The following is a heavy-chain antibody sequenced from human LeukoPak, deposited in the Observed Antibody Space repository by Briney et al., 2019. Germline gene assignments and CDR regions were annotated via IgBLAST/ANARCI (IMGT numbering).Heavy chain of an antibody. CDR3: ARAYCGGDCYPPYNWFDP. J-gene: IGHJ5*02. CDR1: GGSISSYY. CDR2: IYYGGST. V-gene: IGHV4-59*01. D-gene: IGHD2-21*01. Sequence: PSETLSLTCTVSGGSISSYYWSWIRQPPGKGLEWIGYIYYGGSTNYNPSLKSRVTISVDTSKNQFSLKLSSVTAADTAVYYCARAYCGGDCYPPYNWFDPWGQGTLVTVSS.